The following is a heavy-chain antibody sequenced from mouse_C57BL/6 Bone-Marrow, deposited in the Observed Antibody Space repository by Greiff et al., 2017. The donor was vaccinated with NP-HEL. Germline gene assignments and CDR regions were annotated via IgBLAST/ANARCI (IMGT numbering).Heavy chain of an antibody. CDR2: IWRGGST. D-gene: IGHD1-1*01. CDR3: AKNGDYGSSYAMDY. Sequence: VQLQQSGPGLVQPSQSLSITCTVSGFSLTSYGVHWVRQSPGKGLEWLGVIWRGGSTDYNAAFMSRLSITKDNSKSQVFFKMNSLQADDTAIYYCAKNGDYGSSYAMDYWGQGTSVTVSS. V-gene: IGHV2-5*01. CDR1: GFSLTSYG. J-gene: IGHJ4*01.